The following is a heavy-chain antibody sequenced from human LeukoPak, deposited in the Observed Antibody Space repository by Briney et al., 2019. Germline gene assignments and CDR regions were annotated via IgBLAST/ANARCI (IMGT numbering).Heavy chain of an antibody. Sequence: SETLSLTCAVYGGSFSGYYWSWIRQPPGKGLEWIGEINHSGSTNYNPSLKSRVTISVDTSKNQFSLKLSSVTAADTAVYYCARACLPPRDVVRGVMGWFDPWGQGTLVTVSS. V-gene: IGHV4-34*01. CDR1: GGSFSGYY. J-gene: IGHJ5*02. CDR3: ARACLPPRDVVRGVMGWFDP. CDR2: INHSGST. D-gene: IGHD3-10*01.